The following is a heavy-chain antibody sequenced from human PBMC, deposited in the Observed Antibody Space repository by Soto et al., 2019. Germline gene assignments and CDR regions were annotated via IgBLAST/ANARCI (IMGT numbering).Heavy chain of an antibody. J-gene: IGHJ3*02. CDR3: ARPTTVGATPGGFDI. CDR2: IDPSDSYT. D-gene: IGHD1-26*01. V-gene: IGHV5-10-1*01. Sequence: GESLKISCKGSGYSFTSYWISWVRQMPGKGLEWMGRIDPSDSYTNYSPSFQGHVTISADKSISTAYLQWSSLKASDTAMYYCARPTTVGATPGGFDIWGQGTMVTVSS. CDR1: GYSFTSYW.